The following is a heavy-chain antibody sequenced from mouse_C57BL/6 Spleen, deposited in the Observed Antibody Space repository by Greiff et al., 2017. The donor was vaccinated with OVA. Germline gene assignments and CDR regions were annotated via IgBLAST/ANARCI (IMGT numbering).Heavy chain of an antibody. V-gene: IGHV1-69*01. CDR2: IDPSDRYT. D-gene: IGHD1-1*02. CDR1: GYTFTSSW. CDR3: ARNGAAGFAY. Sequence: QVQLQQPGAELVMPGASVKLSCKASGYTFTSSWMHWVKQRPGQGLEWIGEIDPSDRYTNYNQKFKGKSTLTVDKSSSTDNMQLSSLTSEDSAVYYLARNGAAGFAYWGQGALVTVSA. J-gene: IGHJ3*01.